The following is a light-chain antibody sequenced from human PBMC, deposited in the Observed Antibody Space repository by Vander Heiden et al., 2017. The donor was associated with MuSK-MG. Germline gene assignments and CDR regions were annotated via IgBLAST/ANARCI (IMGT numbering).Light chain of an antibody. CDR2: AAF. V-gene: IGKV3-15*01. CDR3: QLYNDWRFT. CDR1: KSVSNN. Sequence: DILMPRSPATSSVSPGERVTVSCRASKSVSNNLAWYQQKPGQAPRLLMYAAFTRATGIPARFSGSGSGTEFTLTIDSLHSEDFVFYYYQLYNDWRFTFGQGTKLAIK. J-gene: IGKJ2*01.